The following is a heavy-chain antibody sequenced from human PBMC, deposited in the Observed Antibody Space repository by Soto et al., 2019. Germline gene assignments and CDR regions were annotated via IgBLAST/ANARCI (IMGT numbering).Heavy chain of an antibody. D-gene: IGHD2-15*01. V-gene: IGHV4-34*01. CDR3: VSKLGSCTGGSCNWYFDL. CDR2: INHSGST. Sequence: QVQLQQWGAGLLKPSETLSPTCAVYGGSFSGFYWSWIRQPPGKGLEWIGEINHSGSTNYNPSLKSRVTISADTSKNQFSLQLSSVTAADTAVYYCVSKLGSCTGGSCNWYFDLWGRGTLVTVSS. CDR1: GGSFSGFY. J-gene: IGHJ2*01.